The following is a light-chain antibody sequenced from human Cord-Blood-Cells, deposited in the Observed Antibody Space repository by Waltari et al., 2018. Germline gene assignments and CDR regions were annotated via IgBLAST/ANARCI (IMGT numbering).Light chain of an antibody. V-gene: IGLV2-11*01. Sequence: QSTLTQPRSVSGSPGQSVTISCTGTSSDVGGYNYVSWYQQHPGKAPKLMIYDVSKRPSGVPDRFSGSKSGITASLTISGLQAEDEADYYCYSYAGSYTWVFGGGTKLTVL. CDR1: SSDVGGYNY. J-gene: IGLJ3*02. CDR2: DVS. CDR3: YSYAGSYTWV.